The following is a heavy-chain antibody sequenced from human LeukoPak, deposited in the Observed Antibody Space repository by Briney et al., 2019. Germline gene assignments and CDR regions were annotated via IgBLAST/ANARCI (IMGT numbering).Heavy chain of an antibody. CDR3: ASLGSTSSGADY. Sequence: GGSLRLSCAASGFTFSSYGMHWVRQAPGKGLEWVAFIRYDGSNKYYADSVKGRFTISRDNFKNSLYLQMNSLRAEDTAVYYCASLGSTSSGADYWGQGTLVTVSS. J-gene: IGHJ4*02. D-gene: IGHD2-2*01. V-gene: IGHV3-30*02. CDR1: GFTFSSYG. CDR2: IRYDGSNK.